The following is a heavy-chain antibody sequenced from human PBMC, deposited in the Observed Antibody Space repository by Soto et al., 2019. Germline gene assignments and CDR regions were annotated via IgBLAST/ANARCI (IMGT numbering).Heavy chain of an antibody. Sequence: QVQLQESGPGLVKPSQTLSLTCTVSGGSISSGGYYWSWIRQHPGKGLEWIGYIYYSGSTYYNPSLKPRVTISVDTSKNQFSLKLSSVTAADTAVYYCARVDDIVAGQGYWYFDLWGRGTLVTVSS. CDR3: ARVDDIVAGQGYWYFDL. J-gene: IGHJ2*01. CDR1: GGSISSGGYY. V-gene: IGHV4-31*02. CDR2: IYYSGST. D-gene: IGHD2-15*01.